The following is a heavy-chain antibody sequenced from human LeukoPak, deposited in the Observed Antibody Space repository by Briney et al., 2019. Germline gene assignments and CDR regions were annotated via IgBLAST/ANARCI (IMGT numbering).Heavy chain of an antibody. CDR2: ISSSTSTI. J-gene: IGHJ4*02. V-gene: IGHV3-48*01. CDR3: AKDGSIGAADYYFDY. CDR1: GFTFSSYS. D-gene: IGHD6-13*01. Sequence: GGSLRLSCAASGFTFSSYSMNWVRQAPGKGLEWVSYISSSTSTIYYADSVKGRFIISRDNPKNTLYLEMNSLRAEDTAVYYCAKDGSIGAADYYFDYWGQGTLVTVSS.